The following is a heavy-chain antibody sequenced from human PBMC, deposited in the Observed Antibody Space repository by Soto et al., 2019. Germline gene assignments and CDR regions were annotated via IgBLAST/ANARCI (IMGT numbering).Heavy chain of an antibody. D-gene: IGHD6-19*01. V-gene: IGHV3-30*18. Sequence: GGSLRLSCAASGFTFSSYGMHWVRQAPGKGLEWVAVISYDGSNKYYADSVKGRFTISRDNSKNTLYLQMNSLRAEDTAVYYCAKDQGPGVAAPTQSSYFGMDAWREAPTVTVHS. CDR1: GFTFSSYG. CDR2: ISYDGSNK. CDR3: AKDQGPGVAAPTQSSYFGMDA. J-gene: IGHJ6*04.